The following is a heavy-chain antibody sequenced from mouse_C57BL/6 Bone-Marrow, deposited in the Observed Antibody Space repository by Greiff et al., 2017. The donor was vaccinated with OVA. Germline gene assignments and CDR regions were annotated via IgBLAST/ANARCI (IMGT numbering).Heavy chain of an antibody. CDR1: GYTFTSYW. CDR3: AFTTVYYFDY. V-gene: IGHV1-69*01. J-gene: IGHJ2*01. Sequence: QVQLKESGAELVMPGASVKLSCKASGYTFTSYWMHWVKQRPGQGLEWIGEIDPSDSYTNYNQKFKGKSTLTVDKSSSTAYMQLSSLTSEDAAVYYCAFTTVYYFDYWGQGTTLTVSS. D-gene: IGHD1-1*01. CDR2: IDPSDSYT.